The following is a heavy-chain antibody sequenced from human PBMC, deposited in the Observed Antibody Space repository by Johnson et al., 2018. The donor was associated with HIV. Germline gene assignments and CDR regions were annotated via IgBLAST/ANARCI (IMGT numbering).Heavy chain of an antibody. J-gene: IGHJ3*02. CDR3: ARESGHFGVSAFDM. D-gene: IGHD3-10*01. Sequence: VQLVESGGGVVQPGRSLRLSCAASGFTFSSYGMHWVRQAPGKGLEWVAIIKEDGGETYYVDSVKGRFTISRDNANNLLYLQMSSLRVEDTAVYYCARESGHFGVSAFDMWGQGTMVTVSS. V-gene: IGHV3-7*05. CDR1: GFTFSSYG. CDR2: IKEDGGET.